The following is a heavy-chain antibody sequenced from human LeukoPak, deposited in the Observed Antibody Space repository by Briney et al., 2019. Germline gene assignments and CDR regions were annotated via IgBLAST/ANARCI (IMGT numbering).Heavy chain of an antibody. V-gene: IGHV3-13*01. CDR2: IGTAGDT. Sequence: GGSLRLSCAASGFTFSSYDMHWVRQATGKGLEWVSAIGTAGDTYYPGSVKGRFTISRENAKNSLYLQMNSLRAEDTAVYYCAKVPKGGYFDYWGQGTLVTVSS. CDR1: GFTFSSYD. CDR3: AKVPKGGYFDY. J-gene: IGHJ4*02.